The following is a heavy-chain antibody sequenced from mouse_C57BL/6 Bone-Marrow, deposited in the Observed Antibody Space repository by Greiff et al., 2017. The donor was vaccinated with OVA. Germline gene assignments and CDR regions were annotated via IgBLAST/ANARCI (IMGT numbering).Heavy chain of an antibody. CDR3: TTSYYYGSAWFAY. J-gene: IGHJ3*01. D-gene: IGHD1-1*01. CDR1: GFNIKDDY. CDR2: IDPENGDT. Sequence: VQLQQSGAELVRPGASVKLSCTASGFNIKDDYMHWVKQRPEQGLEWIGWIDPENGDTEYASKFQGKATITADTSSNTAYLQLSSLTSEDTAVYYCTTSYYYGSAWFAYWGQGSLVTVSA. V-gene: IGHV14-4*01.